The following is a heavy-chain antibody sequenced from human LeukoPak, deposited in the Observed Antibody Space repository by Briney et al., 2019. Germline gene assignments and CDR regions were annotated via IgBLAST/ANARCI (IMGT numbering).Heavy chain of an antibody. Sequence: ASVKVSCKASGYTFTSYDINWVRQATGQGLEWMGWMNPNSGNTGYAQKFQGRVTMTRNTSISTAYMELSRLRSDDTAVYYCARYDHSSSSNDYWGQGTLVTVSS. CDR2: MNPNSGNT. J-gene: IGHJ4*02. D-gene: IGHD6-13*01. CDR1: GYTFTSYD. V-gene: IGHV1-8*01. CDR3: ARYDHSSSSNDY.